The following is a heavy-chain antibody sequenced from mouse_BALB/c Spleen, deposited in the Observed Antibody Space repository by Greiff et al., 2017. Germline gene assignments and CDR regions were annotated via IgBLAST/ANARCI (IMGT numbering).Heavy chain of an antibody. J-gene: IGHJ3*01. D-gene: IGHD3-1*01. V-gene: IGHV1S22*01. Sequence: LQQPGSELVRPGASVKLSCKASGYTFTSYWMHWVKQRPGQGLEWIGNIYPGSGSTNYDEKFKSKATLTVDTSSSTAYMQLSSLTSEDSAVYYCTRSTARAPWFAYWGQGTLVTVSA. CDR1: GYTFTSYW. CDR3: TRSTARAPWFAY. CDR2: IYPGSGST.